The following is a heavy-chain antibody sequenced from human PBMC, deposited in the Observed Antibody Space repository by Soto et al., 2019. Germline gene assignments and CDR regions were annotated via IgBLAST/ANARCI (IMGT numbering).Heavy chain of an antibody. CDR1: GGSISSYY. V-gene: IGHV4-59*06. CDR3: ARNGGDCISTSCYGPLDY. J-gene: IGHJ4*02. CDR2: IYYSGST. Sequence: PSETLSLTCTVSGGSISSYYWSWIRQPPGKGLEWIGYIYYSGSTYYNPSLKSRVTISVDTSKNQFSLKLSSVTAADTAVYYCARNGGDCISTSCYGPLDYWGQGTLVTVSS. D-gene: IGHD2-2*01.